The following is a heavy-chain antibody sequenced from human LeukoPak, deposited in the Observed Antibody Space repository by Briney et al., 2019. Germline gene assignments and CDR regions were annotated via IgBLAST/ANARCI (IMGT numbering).Heavy chain of an antibody. D-gene: IGHD3-10*01. Sequence: ASVKVSCKASGYTFTGYYMHWVRQAPGQGLEWMGWIKPNSGGTNYAQKFQGRVTMTRDTSISTAYMELSRLRSDDTAVYYCARDGTYYGSGSYYDYYYGMDVWGQGTTVTVSS. CDR3: ARDGTYYGSGSYYDYYYGMDV. J-gene: IGHJ6*02. V-gene: IGHV1-2*02. CDR1: GYTFTGYY. CDR2: IKPNSGGT.